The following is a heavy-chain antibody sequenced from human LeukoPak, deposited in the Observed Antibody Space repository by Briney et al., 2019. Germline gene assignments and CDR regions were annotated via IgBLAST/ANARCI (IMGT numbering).Heavy chain of an antibody. V-gene: IGHV4-59*08. J-gene: IGHJ4*02. Sequence: PSETLSLTCTVSGGSIRGYYWSWIRQSPGKGLEWIAYIYYSGSTNYNPSLKGRVTISVDTSKNQFSLKMSSVTAADTAVYFCARQPSWPDYGGTYDYWGKGTLVIVSS. CDR1: GGSIRGYY. CDR2: IYYSGST. D-gene: IGHD4-23*01. CDR3: ARQPSWPDYGGTYDY.